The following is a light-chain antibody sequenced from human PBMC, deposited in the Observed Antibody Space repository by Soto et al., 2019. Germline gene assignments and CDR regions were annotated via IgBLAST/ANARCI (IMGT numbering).Light chain of an antibody. Sequence: EIVLTQSPATLSLSPGERATLSCRASQSVTSYLAGYQQKPGQAPRLLIYDASNRATGIPARFSGSGSETDFTLTISSLEPEDFAVYYGQQRSNWPSTFGGGTKVEIK. CDR1: QSVTSY. CDR2: DAS. V-gene: IGKV3-11*01. J-gene: IGKJ4*01. CDR3: QQRSNWPST.